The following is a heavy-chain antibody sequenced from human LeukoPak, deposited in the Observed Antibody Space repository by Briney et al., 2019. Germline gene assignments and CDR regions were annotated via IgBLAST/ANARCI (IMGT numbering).Heavy chain of an antibody. Sequence: PGRSLRLSCAASGFTFSSYAMHWVRQAPGKGLEWVAVISYDGSNKYYADSVKGRFTISRDNSKNTLYPQMNSLRAEDTAVYYCAKDYSSSWLRFDYWGQGTLVTVSS. V-gene: IGHV3-30*18. CDR3: AKDYSSSWLRFDY. D-gene: IGHD6-13*01. CDR1: GFTFSSYA. CDR2: ISYDGSNK. J-gene: IGHJ4*02.